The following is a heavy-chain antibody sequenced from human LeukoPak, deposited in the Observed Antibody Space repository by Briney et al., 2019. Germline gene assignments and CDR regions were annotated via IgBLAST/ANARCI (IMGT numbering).Heavy chain of an antibody. CDR3: ARASWVSSTDAVR. J-gene: IGHJ4*02. Sequence: GGSLRLSCAASGLSFSSFAMSWVRQGPARGLEWVSSIRGNGETFCADSVKGRFTLSSESSRNTVYFQLNKLRVEDTGIYYCARASWVSSTDAVRWGQGTLVTASS. V-gene: IGHV3-23*01. D-gene: IGHD3-16*01. CDR2: IRGNGET. CDR1: GLSFSSFA.